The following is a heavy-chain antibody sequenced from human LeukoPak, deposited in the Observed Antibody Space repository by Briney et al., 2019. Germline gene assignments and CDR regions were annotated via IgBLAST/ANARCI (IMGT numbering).Heavy chain of an antibody. Sequence: GASVTVSCTASGGTSSSYAISWVRQAPGQGLEWMGGIIPIFGTANYAQKFQGRVTITADESTSTAYMELSSLRSDDTAMYYCARGDFISSRDYLFFFDYWGQGSLVTVSS. CDR1: GGTSSSYA. CDR2: IIPIFGTA. CDR3: ARGDFISSRDYLFFFDY. J-gene: IGHJ4*01. V-gene: IGHV1-69*13. D-gene: IGHD3-16*01.